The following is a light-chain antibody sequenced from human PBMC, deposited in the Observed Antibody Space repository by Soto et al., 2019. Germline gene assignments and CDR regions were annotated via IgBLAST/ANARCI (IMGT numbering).Light chain of an antibody. CDR1: NIDSRT. Sequence: SYEPTQPPSVSVAPGQTATISCGENNIDSRTVHWYQQKPGQAPLLVVYDNSFRPSGIPNRFSGSNSGNTATLTISRVEAGDEADYYCQVWDNVDDHIDVFGTGTKLTVL. J-gene: IGLJ1*01. CDR2: DNS. V-gene: IGLV3-21*02. CDR3: QVWDNVDDHIDV.